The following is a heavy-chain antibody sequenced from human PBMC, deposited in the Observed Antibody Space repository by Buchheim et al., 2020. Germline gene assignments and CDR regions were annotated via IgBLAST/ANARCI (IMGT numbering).Heavy chain of an antibody. CDR1: GYTFTGYY. CDR3: AKDLADIVATFAYGMDV. CDR2: INPNSGGT. D-gene: IGHD5-12*01. J-gene: IGHJ6*02. Sequence: QVQLVQSGAEVKKPGASVKVSCKASGYTFTGYYMHWVRQAPGQGLEWMGWINPNSGGTNYAQKFQGWVTMTRDMSISTAYMELSRLRSDDTAVYYCAKDLADIVATFAYGMDVWGQGTT. V-gene: IGHV1-2*04.